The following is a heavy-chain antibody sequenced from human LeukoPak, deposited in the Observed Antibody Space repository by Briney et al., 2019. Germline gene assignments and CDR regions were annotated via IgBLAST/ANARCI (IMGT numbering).Heavy chain of an antibody. CDR2: IYHSGYA. D-gene: IGHD4-11*01. V-gene: IGHV4-38-2*01. CDR3: ARNSSLTTLKGGWFDP. Sequence: PSETLSLTCAVSGYSINSGYSWTRLRQRPGKGLEWIGNIYHSGYAYYNPSLKSRVTISLDASKNQFSLRLSSVTAADTAVYYCARNSSLTTLKGGWFDPWGQGTLVTVSS. J-gene: IGHJ5*02. CDR1: GYSINSGYS.